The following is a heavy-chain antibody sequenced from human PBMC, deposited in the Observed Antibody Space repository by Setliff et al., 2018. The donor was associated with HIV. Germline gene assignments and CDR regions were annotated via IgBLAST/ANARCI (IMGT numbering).Heavy chain of an antibody. CDR1: GGTFTNYI. Sequence: SVKVSCKASGGTFTNYIFSWVRQAPGQGLEWMGGIIPISDIRHYAQQFRGRLTVTADISTTTAYMEVSSLGSDDTAIYCCAIAPFRIMSAHYRTLDQWGQGTPVTVSS. D-gene: IGHD3-9*01. CDR3: AIAPFRIMSAHYRTLDQ. CDR2: IIPISDIR. J-gene: IGHJ4*02. V-gene: IGHV1-69*10.